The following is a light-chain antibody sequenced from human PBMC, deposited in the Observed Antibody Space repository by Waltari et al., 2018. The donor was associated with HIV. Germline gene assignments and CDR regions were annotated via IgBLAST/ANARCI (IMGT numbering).Light chain of an antibody. V-gene: IGLV2-11*01. CDR1: SRDVGGYNS. CDR3: SSYVCSYTPVV. Sequence: QSALSQPRSVSASAGQSLTITCTGHSRDVGGYNSVSCYPQHPRESPKLMIYDVSKRPSGVTDRFSGSKSGNTASLTISGLQAEQEAHYYCSSYVCSYTPVVFGTVPQVNVL. CDR2: DVS. J-gene: IGLJ1*01.